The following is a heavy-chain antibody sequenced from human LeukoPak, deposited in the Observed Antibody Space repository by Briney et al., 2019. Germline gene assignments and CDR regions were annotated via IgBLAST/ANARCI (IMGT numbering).Heavy chain of an antibody. CDR3: ARHGGSYYPFYY. CDR2: IYYSGST. D-gene: IGHD1-26*01. Sequence: SPSETLSLTCTVSGGSISSYYWSWIRQPPGKGLEWIGYIYYSGSTNYNPSLKSRVTISVDTSKNQFSLKLSSVTAADTAVYYCARHGGSYYPFYYWGQGTLVTVSS. CDR1: GGSISSYY. V-gene: IGHV4-59*08. J-gene: IGHJ4*02.